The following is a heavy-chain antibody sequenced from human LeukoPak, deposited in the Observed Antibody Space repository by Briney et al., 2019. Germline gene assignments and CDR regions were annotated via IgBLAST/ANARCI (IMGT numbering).Heavy chain of an antibody. D-gene: IGHD3-10*01. V-gene: IGHV3-9*01. Sequence: GRSLRLSCAVSGFTFDDYAMHWVRQAPGKGLEWVSGISWNSGSLAYADSVKGRFTISRDNAKNSLYLQMNSLRTEDTALYYCARGLGGDQGYFDLWGRGTLATVSS. CDR1: GFTFDDYA. J-gene: IGHJ2*01. CDR3: ARGLGGDQGYFDL. CDR2: ISWNSGSL.